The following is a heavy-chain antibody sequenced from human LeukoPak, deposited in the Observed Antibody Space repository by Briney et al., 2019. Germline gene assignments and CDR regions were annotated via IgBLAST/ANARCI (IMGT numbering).Heavy chain of an antibody. CDR2: TNHSGST. Sequence: PSETLSLTCAVYGGSFSGYYWSWLRQPPGKGLEWIGETNHSGSTNYNPSLKSRVTISVDTSKNQFSLKLSSVTAADTAVYYCARRPIAARLSRSYYYMDVWGKGTTVTVSS. CDR1: GGSFSGYY. D-gene: IGHD6-6*01. V-gene: IGHV4-34*01. CDR3: ARRPIAARLSRSYYYMDV. J-gene: IGHJ6*03.